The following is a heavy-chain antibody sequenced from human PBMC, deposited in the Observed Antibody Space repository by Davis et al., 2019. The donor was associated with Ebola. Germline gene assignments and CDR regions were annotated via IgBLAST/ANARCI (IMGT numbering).Heavy chain of an antibody. CDR3: ARTDVLRFLEWSGADV. V-gene: IGHV4-39*07. CDR2: IYYSGST. Sequence: MPSETLSLTCTVSGGSISSSSYYWGWIRQPPGKGLEWIGSIYYSGSTYYNPSLKSRVTISVDTSKNQFSLKLSSVTAANTAVYYCARTDVLRFLEWSGADVWGQGTTVTVSS. D-gene: IGHD3-3*01. CDR1: GGSISSSSYY. J-gene: IGHJ6*02.